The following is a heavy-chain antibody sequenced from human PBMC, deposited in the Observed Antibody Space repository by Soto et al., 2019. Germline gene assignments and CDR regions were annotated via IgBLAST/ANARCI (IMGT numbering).Heavy chain of an antibody. Sequence: QLQLQESGPGLVKPSETLSLTCTVSGGSISSSSYYWGWIRQPPGKGLEWIGSIYYSGSTYYNPSLKSRVTISVDTSKNQFSLKLSSVTAADTAVYYCARRIVGASDGMDVWGQGTTVTVSS. J-gene: IGHJ6*02. CDR3: ARRIVGASDGMDV. CDR1: GGSISSSSYY. CDR2: IYYSGST. V-gene: IGHV4-39*01. D-gene: IGHD1-26*01.